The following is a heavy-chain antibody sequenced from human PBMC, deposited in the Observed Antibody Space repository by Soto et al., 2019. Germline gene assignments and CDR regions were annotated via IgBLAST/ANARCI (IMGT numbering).Heavy chain of an antibody. V-gene: IGHV4-61*01. D-gene: IGHD3-3*01. CDR3: ARDRTIFGVANWFDP. Sequence: SETLSLTCTVSGGSVSSGSYYWSWIRQPPGKGLEWIGYIYYSGSTNYNPSLKSRVTISVDTSKNQFSLKLSSVTAADTAVYYCARDRTIFGVANWFDPWGQGTLVTVSS. J-gene: IGHJ5*02. CDR1: GGSVSSGSYY. CDR2: IYYSGST.